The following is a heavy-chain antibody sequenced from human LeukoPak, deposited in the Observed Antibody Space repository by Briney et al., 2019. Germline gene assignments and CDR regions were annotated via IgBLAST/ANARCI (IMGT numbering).Heavy chain of an antibody. CDR3: ARAGYRVGATYHDAFDI. CDR2: INTNTGNP. D-gene: IGHD1-26*01. V-gene: IGHV7-4-1*02. Sequence: ASVKVSCKASGYTFTSYAMNWVRQAPGQGLEWMGWINTNTGNPTYAQGFTGRFVFSLDTSVSTAYLQISSLKAEDTAVYYCARAGYRVGATYHDAFDIWGQGTMVTVSS. CDR1: GYTFTSYA. J-gene: IGHJ3*02.